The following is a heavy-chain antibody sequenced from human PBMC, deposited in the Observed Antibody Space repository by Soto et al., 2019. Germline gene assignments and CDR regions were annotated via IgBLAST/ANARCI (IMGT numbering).Heavy chain of an antibody. D-gene: IGHD5-12*01. CDR1: GFTFSIYA. CDR3: ARDWGVATSANFDY. V-gene: IGHV3-23*01. J-gene: IGHJ4*02. Sequence: GGSLRLSCAASGFTFSIYAMSWVRQAPGKGLEWVSAISGSGGSTYYADSVKGRFTISRDNSKNTLYLQMNSLRAEDTAVYYCARDWGVATSANFDYWGQGTLVTVSS. CDR2: ISGSGGST.